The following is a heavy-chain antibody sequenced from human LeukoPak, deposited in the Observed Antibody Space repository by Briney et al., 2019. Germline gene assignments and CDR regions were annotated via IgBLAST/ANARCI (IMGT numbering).Heavy chain of an antibody. CDR3: ARASSSSSGYYSDY. CDR2: ITSSSGNT. CDR1: GYTFTSYT. D-gene: IGHD3-22*01. J-gene: IGHJ4*02. Sequence: ASVKVSCKASGYTFTSYTITWVRQAPGQGLEWMGWITSSSGNTNYAQKFLGRVSMTRDTSTSTAYMGLTSPRSDDTAVYYCARASSSSSGYYSDYWGQGTLVTVSS. V-gene: IGHV1-18*04.